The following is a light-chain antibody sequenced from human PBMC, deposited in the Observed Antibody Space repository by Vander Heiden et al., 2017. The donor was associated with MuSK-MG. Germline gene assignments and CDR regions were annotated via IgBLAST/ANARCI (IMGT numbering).Light chain of an antibody. V-gene: IGKV3-20*01. J-gene: IGKJ4*01. CDR2: GAS. Sequence: DIVLTHSPGTLSFSPGERATLSCRASQSVSSSYLAWYQQKPGKAPRLLIYGASSRATDIPDRFSGSGSGTDFTLTISRLEPEDFAVYYCQQYGSSGTLGGGTKVGIK. CDR1: QSVSSSY. CDR3: QQYGSSGT.